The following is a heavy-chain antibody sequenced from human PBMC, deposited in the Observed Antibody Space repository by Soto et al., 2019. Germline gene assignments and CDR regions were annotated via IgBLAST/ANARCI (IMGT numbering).Heavy chain of an antibody. D-gene: IGHD3-22*01. V-gene: IGHV3-30-3*01. CDR1: GFTFTTHA. CDR3: ARDSIIVVAYDAFDM. Sequence: QVQLVESGEGVVQPGRSLRLSCAASGFTFTTHAMHWVRQAPGKGLEWVALISYDGSNKYYADSVKGRFTISRDNSKDTLYLQMNSLRAEDTAVYYCARDSIIVVAYDAFDMWGQGTMVTVSS. J-gene: IGHJ3*02. CDR2: ISYDGSNK.